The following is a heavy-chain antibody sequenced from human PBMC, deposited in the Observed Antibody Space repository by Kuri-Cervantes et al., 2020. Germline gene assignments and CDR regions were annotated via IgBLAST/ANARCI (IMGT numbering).Heavy chain of an antibody. Sequence: ASVKVSCKASGYTFTSYDINWVRQATGQGLEWMGWMNPNSGNTGYAQKFQGRVTMTRNTSISTAYMELSSLRSEDTAVYYCARDKIAVAGFGYYYYYYGMDVWGQGTTVTVSS. D-gene: IGHD6-19*01. CDR2: MNPNSGNT. CDR1: GYTFTSYD. CDR3: ARDKIAVAGFGYYYYYYGMDV. V-gene: IGHV1-8*01. J-gene: IGHJ6*02.